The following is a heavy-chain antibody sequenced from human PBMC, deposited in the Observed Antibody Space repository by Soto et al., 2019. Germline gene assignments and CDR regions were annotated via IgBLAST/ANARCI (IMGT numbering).Heavy chain of an antibody. D-gene: IGHD2-15*01. V-gene: IGHV1-3*01. CDR1: GYTFTSYA. Sequence: GASVKVSCKASGYTFTSYAMHWVRQAPGQRLEWMGWINAGNGNTKYSQKFQGRVTITRDTSASTAYMELSSLRSEDTAVYYCARVGQGVVVVAATLVRDAFDIWGQGTMVTVSS. CDR3: ARVGQGVVVVAATLVRDAFDI. J-gene: IGHJ3*02. CDR2: INAGNGNT.